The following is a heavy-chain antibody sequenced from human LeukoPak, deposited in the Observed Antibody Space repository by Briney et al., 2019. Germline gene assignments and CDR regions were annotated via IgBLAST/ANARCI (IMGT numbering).Heavy chain of an antibody. CDR2: IYSGGST. Sequence: GGSLRLSCAASGFTVSSNDMSWVRQAPGKGLEWVSVIYSGGSTFYADSVEGRFNISRENSKKPLYLPMRSLRAEDTAVSYCARESYRYSFDSWGER. V-gene: IGHV3-66*01. CDR3: ARESYRYSFDS. D-gene: IGHD2-2*01. J-gene: IGHJ4*02. CDR1: GFTVSSND.